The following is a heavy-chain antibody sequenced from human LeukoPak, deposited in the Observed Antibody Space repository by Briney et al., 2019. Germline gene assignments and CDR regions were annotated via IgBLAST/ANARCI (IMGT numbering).Heavy chain of an antibody. CDR1: GGSISSSNW. CDR2: IYHSGST. Sequence: SETLSLTCAVSGGSISSSNWWSWVRQPPGKGLEWIGEIYHSGSTNYNPSLKSRVTISVDTSKNQFSLKLSSVTAADTAVYYCARGVYSYGSAFDYWGQGTLVTVSS. D-gene: IGHD5-18*01. CDR3: ARGVYSYGSAFDY. J-gene: IGHJ4*02. V-gene: IGHV4-4*02.